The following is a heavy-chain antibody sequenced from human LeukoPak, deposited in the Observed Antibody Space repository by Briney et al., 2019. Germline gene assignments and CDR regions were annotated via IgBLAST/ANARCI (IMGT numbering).Heavy chain of an antibody. Sequence: SETLSLTCAVYGGSFSGYYWSWIRQPPGKGLEWIGEINHSGSTNYNPSLKSRVTISADTSKNQFSLKLSSVTATDTAVYYCARGRDMITFGGVLAFDYWGQGTLVTVS. V-gene: IGHV4-34*01. CDR1: GGSFSGYY. CDR2: INHSGST. CDR3: ARGRDMITFGGVLAFDY. D-gene: IGHD3-16*01. J-gene: IGHJ4*02.